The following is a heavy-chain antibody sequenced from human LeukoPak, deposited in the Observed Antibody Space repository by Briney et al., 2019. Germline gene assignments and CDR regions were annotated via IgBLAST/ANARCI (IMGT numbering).Heavy chain of an antibody. D-gene: IGHD6-6*01. V-gene: IGHV3-53*01. CDR2: IYSGGST. Sequence: GGSLRLSCAASGFTVSSNYMSWVRQAPGKGLEWVSVIYSGGSTYYADSVKGRFTISRYNSKNTLYIQMNSLRAEDTAVYFCARAPIAARLPLFDYWGQGTLVTVSS. CDR3: ARAPIAARLPLFDY. CDR1: GFTVSSNY. J-gene: IGHJ4*02.